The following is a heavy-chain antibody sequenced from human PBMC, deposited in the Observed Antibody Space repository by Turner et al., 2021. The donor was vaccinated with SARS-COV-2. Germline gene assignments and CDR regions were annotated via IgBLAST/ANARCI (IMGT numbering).Heavy chain of an antibody. CDR2: IYYTGST. CDR1: GGSISSYY. V-gene: IGHV4-59*06. J-gene: IGHJ5*02. CDR3: ARNIFPRGGFDP. D-gene: IGHD3-3*02. Sequence: QVQLQESGPGLVKPSETLSLTCTVSGGSISSYYWSWIRQPPGKGLEWIGYIYYTGSTYYNPSLKSRVTISVDTSKNQFSLKLSSVTAADTAVYYCARNIFPRGGFDPWGQGTLVTVSS.